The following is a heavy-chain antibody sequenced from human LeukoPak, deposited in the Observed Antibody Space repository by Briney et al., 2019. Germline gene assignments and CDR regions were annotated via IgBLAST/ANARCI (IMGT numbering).Heavy chain of an antibody. V-gene: IGHV1-46*01. CDR3: ARGNILTAYYNDY. Sequence: GASVKVSCKASGYTFTNYYVHWVRQAPGQGLEWMGVINPSGGSTDFPQEFQGRVTLTRDKSTSTVYMELSSLRSEDTAVYYCARGNILTAYYNDYWGQGALVTVSS. CDR2: INPSGGST. CDR1: GYTFTNYY. J-gene: IGHJ4*02. D-gene: IGHD3-9*01.